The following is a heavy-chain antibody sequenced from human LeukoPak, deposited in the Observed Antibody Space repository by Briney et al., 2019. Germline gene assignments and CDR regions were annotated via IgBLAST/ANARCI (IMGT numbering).Heavy chain of an antibody. V-gene: IGHV3-30*03. CDR1: GFTFSSYG. CDR2: ISDDGHNK. Sequence: GGSLRLSCAASGFTFSSYGMHWVRQAPGKGLEWVAVISDDGHNKFYADSVRGRLTISRDNSKNTLYLQMNSLRVEDTAVYYCARLFGGVTTFDYWGQGALVTVS. CDR3: ARLFGGVTTFDY. D-gene: IGHD2-8*02. J-gene: IGHJ4*02.